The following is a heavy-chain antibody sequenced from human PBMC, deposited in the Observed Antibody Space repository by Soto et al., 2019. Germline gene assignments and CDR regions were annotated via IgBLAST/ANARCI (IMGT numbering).Heavy chain of an antibody. D-gene: IGHD1-26*01. V-gene: IGHV1-3*01. J-gene: IGHJ6*02. CDR2: INAGNGNT. CDR3: ASGIVGATTYGMDV. CDR1: GYTFTSYA. Sequence: ASVKVSCKASGYTFTSYAMHWVRQAPGQRLEWMGWINAGNGNTKYSQKFQGRVTITRDTSASTAYMELSSLRSEDTALYYCASGIVGATTYGMDVWGQGTTVTVSS.